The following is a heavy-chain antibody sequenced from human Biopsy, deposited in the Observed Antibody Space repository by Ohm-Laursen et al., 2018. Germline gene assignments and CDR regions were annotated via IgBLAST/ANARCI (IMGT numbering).Heavy chain of an antibody. CDR2: IFYRGST. V-gene: IGHV4-39*01. D-gene: IGHD3-22*01. CDR1: GGSISNNNYY. J-gene: IGHJ5*02. Sequence: GTLSLTCTVSGGSISNNNYYWGWIRQPPGKGLEWIGSIFYRGSTHYKPSLKSRVNISVDTSKNQFSLKLNSVTAADTVVYYCARDYDTSGYYYVSWGQGTLVTVSS. CDR3: ARDYDTSGYYYVS.